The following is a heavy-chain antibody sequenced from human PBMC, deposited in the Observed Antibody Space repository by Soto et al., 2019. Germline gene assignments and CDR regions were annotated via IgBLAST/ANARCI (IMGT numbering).Heavy chain of an antibody. Sequence: PGGSLRLSCAASGFTFSSYSMNWVRQAPGKGLEWVSSISSSSSYIYYADSVKGRFTISRDNAKNSLYLQMNSLRAEDTAVYYCARDQDHWLSPLDPWGQGTLVTVSS. CDR1: GFTFSSYS. D-gene: IGHD3-9*01. V-gene: IGHV3-21*01. CDR2: ISSSSSYI. CDR3: ARDQDHWLSPLDP. J-gene: IGHJ5*02.